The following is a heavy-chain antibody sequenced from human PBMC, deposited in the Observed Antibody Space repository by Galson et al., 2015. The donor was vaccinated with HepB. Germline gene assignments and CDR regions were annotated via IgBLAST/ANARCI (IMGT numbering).Heavy chain of an antibody. Sequence: SLRLSCATSGFTFRDYAMPWVRQSPGKGLEWVATITISGDDTYYPDSVKGRFTISRDNSKSTVYLRMNNLRAEDTALYYCAKEDVLGFSSGSLLDYWGQGALVTVSS. J-gene: IGHJ4*02. D-gene: IGHD3-10*01. CDR2: ITISGDDT. V-gene: IGHV3-23*01. CDR3: AKEDVLGFSSGSLLDY. CDR1: GFTFRDYA.